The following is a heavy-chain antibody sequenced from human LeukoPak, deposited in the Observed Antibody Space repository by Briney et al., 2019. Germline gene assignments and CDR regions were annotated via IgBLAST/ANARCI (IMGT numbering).Heavy chain of an antibody. Sequence: GESLKVSCKGSGYTFTGYWIGWVRQMPGKGLEWMGIIYPGGSDTRYSPSFQGQVTISADKSISTAYLQWSSLKASDTAMYYCARADYSNYADYYYYYMDVWGKGTTVTVSS. D-gene: IGHD4-11*01. J-gene: IGHJ6*03. V-gene: IGHV5-51*01. CDR3: ARADYSNYADYYYYYMDV. CDR2: IYPGGSDT. CDR1: GYTFTGYW.